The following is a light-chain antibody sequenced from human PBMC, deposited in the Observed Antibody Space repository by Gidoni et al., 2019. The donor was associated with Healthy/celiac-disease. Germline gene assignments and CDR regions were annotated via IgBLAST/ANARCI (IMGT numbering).Light chain of an antibody. CDR1: QSISSY. J-gene: IGKJ4*01. Sequence: DIQMTQSPPSLSASVGDRVTITCRASQSISSYLNWYQQKPGKAPKLLIYAASSLQSGVPSRFSGSGSGTDFTLTISSLHPEDFATYYCQQSYSTLLTFGGGTKVEIK. CDR3: QQSYSTLLT. CDR2: AAS. V-gene: IGKV1-39*01.